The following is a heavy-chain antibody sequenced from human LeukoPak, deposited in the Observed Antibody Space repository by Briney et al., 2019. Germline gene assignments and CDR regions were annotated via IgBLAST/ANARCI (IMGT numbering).Heavy chain of an antibody. D-gene: IGHD2-15*01. CDR3: ARVRYGGISLDI. V-gene: IGHV4-4*07. CDR2: IYIARST. Sequence: PSETLSLTCTVSGGSISSYYWSWFRQPPGKGLEWVGRIYIARSTNYNPSLKSRVTMSGDTSKSQFSLRLSSVTAADTAVYYCARVRYGGISLDIWGQGTMVTVSS. J-gene: IGHJ3*02. CDR1: GGSISSYY.